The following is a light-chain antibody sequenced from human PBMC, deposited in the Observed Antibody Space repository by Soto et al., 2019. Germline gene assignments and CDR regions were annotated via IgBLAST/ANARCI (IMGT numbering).Light chain of an antibody. Sequence: EIVLTQSPGTLSLSPGARAPLSCRASQSVSNNYLAWHQQKPGQAPRLLIYDASTRATGIPARFSGSGSGTEFTLTISSLQSEDFAVYYCQQYNNWPRTFGQGTKVDIK. V-gene: IGKV3-15*01. CDR1: QSVSNN. CDR2: DAS. CDR3: QQYNNWPRT. J-gene: IGKJ1*01.